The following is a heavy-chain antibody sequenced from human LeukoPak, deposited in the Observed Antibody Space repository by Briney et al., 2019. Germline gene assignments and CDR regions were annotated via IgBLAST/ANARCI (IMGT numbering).Heavy chain of an antibody. V-gene: IGHV3-7*01. D-gene: IGHD6-13*01. CDR3: ARDISASVIFFDS. CDR2: INQGGSAH. J-gene: IGHJ4*02. CDR1: GFTFSTFR. Sequence: GGSLRLSCAASGFTFSTFRMGWVRQPPGKGLEWVANINQGGSAHYSVDSVKGRFTISRNNAETALYLQMTGLRAEDTAVYFWARDISASVIFFDSWGQGTLVTVSS.